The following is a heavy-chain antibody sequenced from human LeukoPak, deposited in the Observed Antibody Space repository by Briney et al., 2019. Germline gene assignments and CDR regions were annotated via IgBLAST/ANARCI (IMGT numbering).Heavy chain of an antibody. D-gene: IGHD2-15*01. CDR2: ISGNGGSA. J-gene: IGHJ5*01. Sequence: GGSLRLSCAASGFTFNTFAMNWVRQATGKGLEWVSSISGNGGSAYYADSVKGRFTISRDNSRSSVYLQMNSLGAEDTAIYYCAKDLLGYSRPIDSWGQASLVTVSS. CDR3: AKDLLGYSRPIDS. V-gene: IGHV3-23*01. CDR1: GFTFNTFA.